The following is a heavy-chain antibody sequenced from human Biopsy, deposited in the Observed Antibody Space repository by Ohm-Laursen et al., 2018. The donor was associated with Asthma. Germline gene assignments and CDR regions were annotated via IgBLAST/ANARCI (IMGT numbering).Heavy chain of an antibody. CDR1: GGYLTGHY. J-gene: IGHJ5*02. Sequence: GTLSLTCIVYGGYLTGHYWNWIRQPPGKGLEWIGEIDQSGYTNYNPSLKSRVTISADTSKNQFHLNLSSVTAADTAVYFCARAAITGIRGWFDPWGQGTQVTVSS. CDR2: IDQSGYT. D-gene: IGHD1-20*01. CDR3: ARAAITGIRGWFDP. V-gene: IGHV4-34*01.